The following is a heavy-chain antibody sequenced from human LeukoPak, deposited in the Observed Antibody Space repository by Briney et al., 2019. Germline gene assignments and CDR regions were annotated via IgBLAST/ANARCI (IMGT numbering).Heavy chain of an antibody. CDR1: GGTFSSYA. CDR2: IIPIFGTA. D-gene: IGHD4-17*01. Sequence: GASVKVSCKASGGTFSSYAISWVRQAPGQGLEWMGGIIPIFGTANYAQKFQGRVTITTDESTSTAYMELSCLRSEDTAVYYCASGKETTAHYYYYMDVWGKGTTVTVSS. J-gene: IGHJ6*03. V-gene: IGHV1-69*05. CDR3: ASGKETTAHYYYYMDV.